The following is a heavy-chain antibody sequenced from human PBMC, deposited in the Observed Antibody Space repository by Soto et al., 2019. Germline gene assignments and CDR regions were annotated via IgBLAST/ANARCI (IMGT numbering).Heavy chain of an antibody. J-gene: IGHJ4*02. D-gene: IGHD6-19*01. Sequence: QVQLVESGGGVVQPGRSLRLSCAASGFTFSIFGMHWVRQAPGKGLEWAAIIWYDGSNAYYADSVRCRFTISRDNSTNTVYLQMNSLRAEDTAVYYCARDKGSSTVVSGISQEGYFDSWGQGTLVTVSS. CDR1: GFTFSIFG. CDR2: IWYDGSNA. CDR3: ARDKGSSTVVSGISQEGYFDS. V-gene: IGHV3-33*01.